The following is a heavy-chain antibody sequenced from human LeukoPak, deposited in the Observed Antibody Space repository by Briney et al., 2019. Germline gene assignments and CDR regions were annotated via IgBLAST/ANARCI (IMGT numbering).Heavy chain of an antibody. Sequence: ASVKVSCKASGYTFIGYYMHWVRQAPGQGLEWMGRINPNSGGTDYAQKFQGRVTMTRDSSISTAYMELSRLRSDDTAVYYCARSRVTMVRGVIFFGYFDYWGQGTLVTVSS. J-gene: IGHJ4*02. CDR2: INPNSGGT. CDR3: ARSRVTMVRGVIFFGYFDY. CDR1: GYTFIGYY. D-gene: IGHD3-10*01. V-gene: IGHV1-2*06.